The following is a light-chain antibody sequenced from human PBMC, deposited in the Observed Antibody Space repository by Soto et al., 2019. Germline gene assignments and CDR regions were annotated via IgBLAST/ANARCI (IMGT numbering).Light chain of an antibody. CDR1: QSIKNW. CDR2: DAS. V-gene: IGKV1-5*01. J-gene: IGKJ4*01. CDR3: QQYDDYPLT. Sequence: DIQMTQSPSTLSASVGDRVTITCRDSQSIKNWLAWYQQKPGTAPKFLIYDASTLESGVPSRFSGSGSGTEFTLTISSLQADDFATYFCQQYDDYPLTFGGGTKVEIK.